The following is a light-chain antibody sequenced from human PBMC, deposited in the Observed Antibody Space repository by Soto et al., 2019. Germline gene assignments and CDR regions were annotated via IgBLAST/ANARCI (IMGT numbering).Light chain of an antibody. CDR3: QQANSSPYT. V-gene: IGKV1D-12*01. CDR1: QDSSTW. Sequence: DIQLTQSPSSVSASVGDTVTITCRASQDSSTWLAWYQQKPGKAPKLLVYAASTLQSGVPSRFSGSGSGTEFTLTINSLQNEDFATYYCQQANSSPYTFGQGTVLDIK. J-gene: IGKJ2*01. CDR2: AAS.